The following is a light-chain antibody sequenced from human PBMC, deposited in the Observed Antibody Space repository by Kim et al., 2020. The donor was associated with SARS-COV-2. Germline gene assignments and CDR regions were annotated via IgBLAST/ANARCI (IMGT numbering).Light chain of an antibody. CDR3: HQYYSAPWT. V-gene: IGKV4-1*01. Sequence: DIVMTQSPDSLAVSLGERATINCQSSQSVLYRSNNKNYLAWYQQRPGQPPKLLISWTSTRESGVPDRFSGSGSGTDFILTISSLQAEDVAVYYCHQYYSAPWTFGQGTKVEIK. J-gene: IGKJ1*01. CDR1: QSVLYRSNNKNY. CDR2: WTS.